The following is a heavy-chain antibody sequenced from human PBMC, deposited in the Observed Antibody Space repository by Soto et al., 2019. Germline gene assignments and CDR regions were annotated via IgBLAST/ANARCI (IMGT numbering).Heavy chain of an antibody. CDR3: ARSRGLGPGSHFDY. Sequence: QIQLVESGGDLAKPGGSLRLSCAVSGFPVSDEYMSWIRQAPGKGLEWISYISNGVPYIFYADSVKGRFTTSKDNARNLLFLQMDNLRADDTAVYYWARSRGLGPGSHFDYWGQGTLVTVSS. CDR1: GFPVSDEY. D-gene: IGHD3-10*01. CDR2: ISNGVPYI. J-gene: IGHJ4*02. V-gene: IGHV3-11*01.